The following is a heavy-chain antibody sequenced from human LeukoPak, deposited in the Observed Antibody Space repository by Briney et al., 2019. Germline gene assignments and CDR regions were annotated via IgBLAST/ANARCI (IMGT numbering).Heavy chain of an antibody. CDR3: AKDAGTTGTTRGGYFDY. CDR2: IRCDGSNK. CDR1: GFTFSSYG. Sequence: GGSLRLSCAASGFTFSSYGMHWVRQAPGKGLEWVAFIRCDGSNKYYADSVKGRFTISRDNSKNTLYLQMNSLRAEDTAVYYCAKDAGTTGTTRGGYFDYWGQGTLVTVSS. D-gene: IGHD1-1*01. J-gene: IGHJ4*02. V-gene: IGHV3-30*02.